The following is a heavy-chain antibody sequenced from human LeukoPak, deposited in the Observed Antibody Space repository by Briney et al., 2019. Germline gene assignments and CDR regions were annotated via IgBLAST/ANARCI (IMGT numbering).Heavy chain of an antibody. CDR2: ISGSGGST. CDR3: AKGSRQQWLSHFDY. Sequence: GGSLRLSCVASGFTFSSCAMNGVRQAPGKGLEWVSSISGSGGSTYYADSVKGRFTISRDNSKNTLYLQVNSLRGEDTAVYYCAKGSRQQWLSHFDYWGQGTLVTVSS. D-gene: IGHD6-19*01. CDR1: GFTFSSCA. V-gene: IGHV3-23*01. J-gene: IGHJ4*02.